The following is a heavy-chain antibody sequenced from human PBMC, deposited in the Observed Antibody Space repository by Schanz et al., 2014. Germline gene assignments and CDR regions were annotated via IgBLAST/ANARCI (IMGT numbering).Heavy chain of an antibody. J-gene: IGHJ3*02. D-gene: IGHD3-10*01. Sequence: EMQLLESGGGLVQPGKSLRLSCAASGFTFSAYYMDWVRQAPGKGLEWVSAMNESHSTIYYADSVRGRFTISRDNSKNTLYLQMNSLRAEDTAVYYCAKGRFGELSAFDIWGQGTMVTVSS. CDR1: GFTFSAYY. CDR3: AKGRFGELSAFDI. CDR2: MNESHSTI. V-gene: IGHV3-23*01.